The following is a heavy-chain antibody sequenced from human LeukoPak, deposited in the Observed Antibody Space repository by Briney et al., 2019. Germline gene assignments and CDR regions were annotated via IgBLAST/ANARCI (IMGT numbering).Heavy chain of an antibody. D-gene: IGHD6-6*01. V-gene: IGHV4-59*12. J-gene: IGHJ5*02. CDR2: IYYSGST. CDR1: GGSISSYY. Sequence: PSETLSLACTVSGGSISSYYWSWIRQPPGKGLEWIGYIYYSGSTNYNPSLKSRVTISVDTSKNQFSLKLSSVTAADTAVYYCARSSIAARRIFGGFDPWGQGTLVTVSS. CDR3: ARSSIAARRIFGGFDP.